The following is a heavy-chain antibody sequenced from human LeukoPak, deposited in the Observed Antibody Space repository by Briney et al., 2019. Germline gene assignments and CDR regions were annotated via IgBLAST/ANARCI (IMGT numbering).Heavy chain of an antibody. V-gene: IGHV3-7*03. Sequence: GGSLLLSCAASGFTFSRYWMSWVRQAPGKGLEWVANIKQDGSEKHYVDSVEGRFTISRDNAKNSLYLQMNSLRAEDTAVYYCVRAVVVAASYRFDPWGQGILVTVSS. CDR3: VRAVVVAASYRFDP. J-gene: IGHJ5*02. CDR1: GFTFSRYW. CDR2: IKQDGSEK. D-gene: IGHD2-15*01.